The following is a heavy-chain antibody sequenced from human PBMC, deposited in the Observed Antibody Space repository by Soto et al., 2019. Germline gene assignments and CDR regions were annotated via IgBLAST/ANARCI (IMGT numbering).Heavy chain of an antibody. CDR3: ATRITVFGLLIPPFDP. CDR1: GGSINGYY. CDR2: INHTGGT. J-gene: IGHJ5*02. V-gene: IGHV4-34*01. D-gene: IGHD3-3*01. Sequence: TSETLSLTCAVYGGSINGYYWNWIRQPPGKGLEWIGEINHTGGTHYNPSLKSRVTMSVDTSKNQFSLRLSSVTAADTAIYYCATRITVFGLLIPPFDPWGQGTQVTVSS.